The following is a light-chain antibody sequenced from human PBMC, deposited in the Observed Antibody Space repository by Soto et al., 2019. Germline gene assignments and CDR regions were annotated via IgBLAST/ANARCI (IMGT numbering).Light chain of an antibody. V-gene: IGLV2-11*01. CDR2: DVT. CDR1: SSDVGDYNY. CDR3: CSYAAAASYTFV. J-gene: IGLJ2*01. Sequence: QSALTQPRSVSGSPGQSVTISCTGTSSDVGDYNYVSWYQQHPGKAPKVLIYDVTKRPSGVPDRFSGSKSGNTASLTISGLQAEDEADYYCCSYAAAASYTFVFGGGTKLTVL.